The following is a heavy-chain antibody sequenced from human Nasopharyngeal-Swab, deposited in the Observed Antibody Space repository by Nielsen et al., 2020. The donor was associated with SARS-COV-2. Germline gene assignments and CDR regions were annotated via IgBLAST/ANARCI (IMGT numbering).Heavy chain of an antibody. Sequence: GGFLRLSCAASGFTSDDYAMHWVRQAPGKGLEWVSGISWNSGSIGYADSVKGRFTISRDNAKNSLFLQMNGLTAEDTAVYYCARERGGGYGDYWGQGTLVTVSS. CDR3: ARERGGGYGDY. CDR1: GFTSDDYA. D-gene: IGHD5-12*01. CDR2: ISWNSGSI. V-gene: IGHV3-9*02. J-gene: IGHJ4*02.